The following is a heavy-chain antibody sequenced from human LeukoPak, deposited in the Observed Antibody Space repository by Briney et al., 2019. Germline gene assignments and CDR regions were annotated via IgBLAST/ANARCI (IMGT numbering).Heavy chain of an antibody. D-gene: IGHD5-12*01. CDR1: GFTFDDYA. V-gene: IGHV3-9*01. CDR2: ISWNSGSI. J-gene: IGHJ4*02. CDR3: AKDISGYDRGGFDY. Sequence: GGSLRLSCAASGFTFDDYAMHWVRQAPGKGLEWVPGISWNSGSIGYADSVKGRFTISRDNAKNSLYLQMNSLRAEDTALYYCAKDISGYDRGGFDYWGQGTLVTVSS.